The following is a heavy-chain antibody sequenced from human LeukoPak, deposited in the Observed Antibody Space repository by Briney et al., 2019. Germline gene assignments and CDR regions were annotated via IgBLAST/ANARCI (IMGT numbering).Heavy chain of an antibody. V-gene: IGHV3-23*01. D-gene: IGHD5-18*01. CDR2: ISGSGGST. J-gene: IGHJ4*02. CDR1: GFTFSSYA. CDR3: AKARRGYSYGSYYFDY. Sequence: PGGSLRLSCAASGFTFSSYAMSWVRRAPGKGLEWVSAISGSGGSTYYADSVKGRFTISRDNSKNTLYLQMNSLRAEDTAVYYCAKARRGYSYGSYYFDYWGQGTLVTVSS.